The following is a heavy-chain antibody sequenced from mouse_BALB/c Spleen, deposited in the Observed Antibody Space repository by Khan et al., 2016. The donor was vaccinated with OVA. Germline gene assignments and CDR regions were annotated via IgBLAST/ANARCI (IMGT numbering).Heavy chain of an antibody. CDR3: SPVGTDYVSIAY. J-gene: IGHJ3*01. Sequence: VQLQQPGPELVKPGASVKMSCKASGYTFTSYVMHWVKQKPGLGLEWIGYIYPFNDDTKYTEKFKGKATLTSDRSSSTAYMELSSLTSEDSAVYDGSPVGTDYVSIAYWGQGTLVTVSA. CDR1: GYTFTSYV. D-gene: IGHD2-13*01. V-gene: IGHV1S136*01. CDR2: IYPFNDDT.